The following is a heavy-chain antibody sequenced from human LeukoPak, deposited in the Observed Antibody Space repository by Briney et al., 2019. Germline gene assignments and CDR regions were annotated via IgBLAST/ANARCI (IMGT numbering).Heavy chain of an antibody. CDR2: INSDGGTT. J-gene: IGHJ4*02. CDR1: GFTFGTYW. CDR3: ATDSYVSGSYYRLFY. Sequence: GSLRLSCAASGFTFGTYWMHWVRQAPGKGLVWVSGINSDGGTTTYADSVKGRFTISRDNAKNTLYLQMNNLRAEDTAIYYCATDSYVSGSYYRLFYWGQGTLVTVSS. V-gene: IGHV3-74*01. D-gene: IGHD3-10*01.